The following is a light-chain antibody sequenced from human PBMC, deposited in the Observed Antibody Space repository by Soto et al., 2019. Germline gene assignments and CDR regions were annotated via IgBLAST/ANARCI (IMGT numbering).Light chain of an antibody. V-gene: IGKV3-11*01. J-gene: IGKJ5*01. CDR1: QRVDKF. CDR2: DSS. Sequence: EIGLTQSPATLSLSPGETATLSCRARQRVDKFLAWHQQRPGQPPRLLIFDSSNRATGAPVRFSGSGSGTVFTLTIGSLEPEDSAVYSCQQRKNWPPITFGQGTRLEIK. CDR3: QQRKNWPPIT.